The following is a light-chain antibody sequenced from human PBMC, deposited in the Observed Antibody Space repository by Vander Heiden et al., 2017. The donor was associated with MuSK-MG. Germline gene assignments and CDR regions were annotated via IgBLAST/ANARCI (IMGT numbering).Light chain of an antibody. CDR2: KVS. CDR1: QSISSW. J-gene: IGKJ1*01. CDR3: QQYNNDSRQWI. Sequence: DIRMTQSPSTLSAAVGDRVTITCRASQSISSWLAWYQQKPGKAPNLLIYKVSTLENGVPSRFSGSGSGTEFTLTINSLQPDDFATYYCQQYNNDSRQWIFGQGTKVEIK. V-gene: IGKV1-5*03.